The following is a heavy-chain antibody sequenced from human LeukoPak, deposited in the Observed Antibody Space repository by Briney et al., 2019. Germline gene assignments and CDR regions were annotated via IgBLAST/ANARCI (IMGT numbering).Heavy chain of an antibody. Sequence: SETLSLTCAVSGGSISSGGYSWSWIRQPPGKGLEWIGYIYHSGSTYYNPSLKSRVTISVDRSKNRFSLKLSSVTAADTAVYYCAGFGVTADYWGQGTLVTVSS. V-gene: IGHV4-30-2*01. J-gene: IGHJ4*02. CDR1: GGSISSGGYS. CDR3: AGFGVTADY. CDR2: IYHSGST. D-gene: IGHD3-10*01.